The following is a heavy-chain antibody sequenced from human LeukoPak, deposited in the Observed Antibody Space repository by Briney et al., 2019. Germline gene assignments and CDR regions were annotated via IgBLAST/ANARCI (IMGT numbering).Heavy chain of an antibody. CDR1: RFIFCNFD. V-gene: IGHV3-23*01. D-gene: IGHD1-26*01. Sequence: GGSLRLYCAASRFIFCNFDMIWLRKAPGKGLEWFSDIRGGGGDTFYADSVKGRFTISRDNSKNTMSLQMDSLRVEDTAVYFCAKGASRSAGSARGAFDCWGQGTVVTVSS. CDR2: IRGGGGDT. CDR3: AKGASRSAGSARGAFDC. J-gene: IGHJ4*02.